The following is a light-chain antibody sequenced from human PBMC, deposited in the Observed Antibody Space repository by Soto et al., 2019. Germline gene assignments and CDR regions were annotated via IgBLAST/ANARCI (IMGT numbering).Light chain of an antibody. CDR1: SSDIGAYNY. CDR2: DVY. V-gene: IGLV2-14*01. Sequence: QSALTQPASVSGSPGQSITIFCTGTSSDIGAYNYVSWFQQYPGKAPKCMIYDVYNRPSGVSDRFSGSTSGNTASLTISGLQSEGQGVYYCPSYTTTNTLVLGGGTQLTVL. CDR3: PSYTTTNTLV. J-gene: IGLJ2*01.